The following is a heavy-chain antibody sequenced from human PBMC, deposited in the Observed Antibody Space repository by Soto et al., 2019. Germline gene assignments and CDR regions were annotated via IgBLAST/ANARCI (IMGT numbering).Heavy chain of an antibody. CDR2: IYYSGST. V-gene: IGHV4-59*13. CDR3: TTRPSSVGWFDP. J-gene: IGHJ5*02. Sequence: SETLSLTCSASGGSISGYYWTWIRQPPGKGLEWIGNIYYSGSTNYSPSLKSRVTISIDTSKNQFSLQLTSVTAADTAMYYCTTRPSSVGWFDPWGQGTLVTVSS. CDR1: GGSISGYY. D-gene: IGHD3-3*01.